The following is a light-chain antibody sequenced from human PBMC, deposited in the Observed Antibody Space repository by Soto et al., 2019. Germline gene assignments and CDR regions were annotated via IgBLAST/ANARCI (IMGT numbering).Light chain of an antibody. V-gene: IGLV2-14*01. J-gene: IGLJ1*01. CDR2: EVS. CDR3: SSYTSSSTYV. Sequence: HSALTQPCSVSGSPGQSITISCTGTISDVGGYNYVSWYQQHPGKAPKLMIYEVSNRPSGVSNRFSGSKSGNTASLTISGLQAEDEADYYCSSYTSSSTYVFGTGTKVTAL. CDR1: ISDVGGYNY.